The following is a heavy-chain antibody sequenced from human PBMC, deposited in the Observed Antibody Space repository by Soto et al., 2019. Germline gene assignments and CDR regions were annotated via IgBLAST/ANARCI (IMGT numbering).Heavy chain of an antibody. CDR2: IWYDGSNK. D-gene: IGHD2-2*02. J-gene: IGHJ5*02. V-gene: IGHV3-33*01. CDR3: AREHCSSTSCYTDKYNWFDP. Sequence: GGSLRLSCAASGFTFSSYGMHWVRQVPGKGLEWVAVIWYDGSNKYYADSVKGRFTISRDNSKNTLYLQMNSLRAEDTAVYYCAREHCSSTSCYTDKYNWFDPWGQGTLVTVS. CDR1: GFTFSSYG.